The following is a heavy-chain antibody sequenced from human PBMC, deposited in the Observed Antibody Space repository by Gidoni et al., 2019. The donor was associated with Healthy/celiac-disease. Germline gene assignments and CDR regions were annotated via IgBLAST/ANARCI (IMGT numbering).Heavy chain of an antibody. J-gene: IGHJ5*02. V-gene: IGHV1-18*01. D-gene: IGHD2-15*01. CDR2: ISSYNDNT. CDR1: GSTFTCYG. Sequence: QVQLVQSGAEVKKPGASVKVYCKAAGSTFTCYGISWVRQAPGQGLEWMGWISSYNDNTNYAQKLQGSVTMTTVTSTITAYMELRSLRSDDPAVYYCAIGVDGGGPFDPWGQGTLVTVSS. CDR3: AIGVDGGGPFDP.